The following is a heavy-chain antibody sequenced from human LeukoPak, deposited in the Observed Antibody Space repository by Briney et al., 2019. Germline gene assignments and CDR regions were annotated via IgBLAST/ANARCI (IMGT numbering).Heavy chain of an antibody. CDR3: ARDPGYSSPRGDY. CDR1: GYTFTGYF. Sequence: GASVKVSCKAYGYTFTGYFMHWVRQAPGQGLEWMGWINPNSGGTHYAQKFQGRVTMTRDTSISTAYMELSRLRSDGTAVYYCARDPGYSSPRGDYWGQGTLVTVSS. V-gene: IGHV1-2*02. CDR2: INPNSGGT. D-gene: IGHD5-18*01. J-gene: IGHJ4*02.